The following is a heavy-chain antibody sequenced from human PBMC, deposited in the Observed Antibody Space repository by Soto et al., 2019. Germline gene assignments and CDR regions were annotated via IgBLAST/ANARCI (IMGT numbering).Heavy chain of an antibody. V-gene: IGHV1-58*02. CDR3: ATATQVRGYGDYAHDAFDI. J-gene: IGHJ3*02. D-gene: IGHD4-17*01. CDR1: GFTFTSSA. Sequence: SVKVSCKASGFTFTSSAMQWVRQARGQRLEWIGWIVVGSGNTNYAQKFQERVTMTRDTSTDTAYMELSSLRSEDTAVYYCATATQVRGYGDYAHDAFDIWGQGTMVTVSS. CDR2: IVVGSGNT.